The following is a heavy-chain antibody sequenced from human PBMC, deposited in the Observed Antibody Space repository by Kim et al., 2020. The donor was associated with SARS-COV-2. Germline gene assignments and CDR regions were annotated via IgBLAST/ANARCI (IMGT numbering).Heavy chain of an antibody. V-gene: IGHV3-48*02. CDR1: GFTFSSYS. CDR3: ARESGYYDSSGYWEDAFDI. D-gene: IGHD3-22*01. Sequence: GGSLRLSCAASGFTFSSYSMNWVRQAPGKGLEWVSYISSSSSTIYYADSVKGRFTISRDNSKNSLYLQMNSLRDEDTAVYYCARESGYYDSSGYWEDAFDILGQGTMVTVSS. J-gene: IGHJ3*02. CDR2: ISSSSSTI.